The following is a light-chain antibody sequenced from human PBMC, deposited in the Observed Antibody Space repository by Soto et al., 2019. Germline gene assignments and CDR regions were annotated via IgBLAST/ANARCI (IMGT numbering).Light chain of an antibody. CDR3: QQSYSDAWT. CDR2: AAS. CDR1: QTIGNF. J-gene: IGKJ1*01. Sequence: DIQMTQSPSSLSASVGDRVTISCRASQTIGNFLNWYQRKSGKAPKLLIYAASSLQSGVPSRFSGSGSGTDFTLTISSLQPEDFATYDCQQSYSDAWTFGHGTKVEIK. V-gene: IGKV1-39*01.